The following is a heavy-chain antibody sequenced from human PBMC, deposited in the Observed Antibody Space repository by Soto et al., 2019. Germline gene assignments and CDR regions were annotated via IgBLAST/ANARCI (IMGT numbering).Heavy chain of an antibody. CDR3: AKKGDYYDSSHFQH. CDR1: GFTFSSYA. J-gene: IGHJ1*01. D-gene: IGHD3-22*01. V-gene: IGHV3-23*01. Sequence: SGGSLRLSCAASGFTFSSYAMSWVRQAPGKGLEWVSAISGSGGSTYYADSVKGRFTISRDNSKNTLYLQMNSLRAEDTAVYYCAKKGDYYDSSHFQHWGQGTLVTVSS. CDR2: ISGSGGST.